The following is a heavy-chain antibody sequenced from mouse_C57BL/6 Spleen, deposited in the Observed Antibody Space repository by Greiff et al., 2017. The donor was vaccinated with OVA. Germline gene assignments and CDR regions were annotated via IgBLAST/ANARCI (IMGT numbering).Heavy chain of an antibody. CDR3: AREIYDYDGYWYFDV. Sequence: QVHVKQSGAELVKPGASVKMSCKASGYTFTTYPIEWMKQNHGKSLEWIGNFHPYNDDTKYNEKFKGKATLTVEKSSSTVYLELSRLTSDDSAVYYCAREIYDYDGYWYFDVWGTGTTVTVSS. D-gene: IGHD2-4*01. J-gene: IGHJ1*03. CDR2: FHPYNDDT. V-gene: IGHV1-47*01. CDR1: GYTFTTYP.